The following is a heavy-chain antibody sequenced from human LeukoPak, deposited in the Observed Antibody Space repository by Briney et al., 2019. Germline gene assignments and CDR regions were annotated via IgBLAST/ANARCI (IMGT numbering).Heavy chain of an antibody. Sequence: ASVKVSCKASGYTFTSYDINWMRQATGQGLEWMGWMNPNSGNTGYAQKFQGRVTMTRNTSISTAYMELSSLRSEDTAVYYCARTYDILTGYHDYWGQGTLVTVSS. CDR1: GYTFTSYD. CDR3: ARTYDILTGYHDY. V-gene: IGHV1-8*01. J-gene: IGHJ4*02. CDR2: MNPNSGNT. D-gene: IGHD3-9*01.